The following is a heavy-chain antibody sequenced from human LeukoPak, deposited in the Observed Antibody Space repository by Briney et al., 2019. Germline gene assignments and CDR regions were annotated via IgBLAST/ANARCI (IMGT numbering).Heavy chain of an antibody. D-gene: IGHD1-1*01. J-gene: IGHJ6*03. CDR3: VRLDRNYYHLDV. CDR1: GYTFTVHY. CDR2: INPTTGVA. Sequence: ASVKVSCKTSGYTFTVHYMNWVRQAPGQGVEWMGRINPTTGVANYAQKFQGRITVTRDTSINTAYMELSSLRSGDTAVYYCVRLDRNYYHLDVWGQGTTVTVSS. V-gene: IGHV1-2*06.